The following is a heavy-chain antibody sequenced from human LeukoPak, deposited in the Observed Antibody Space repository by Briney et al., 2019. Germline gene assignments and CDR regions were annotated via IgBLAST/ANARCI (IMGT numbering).Heavy chain of an antibody. CDR3: VTYSGSWSVFDH. J-gene: IGHJ4*02. CDR2: ISSNGGST. D-gene: IGHD6-13*01. CDR1: GFTFSSYA. V-gene: IGHV3-64D*09. Sequence: PGGSLRLSCSASGFTFSSYAMHWVRQAPGKGLEYVSVISSNGGSTNYADSVKGRFTISRDNSKNTLYLQMSSLRAEDTAVYYCVTYSGSWSVFDHWGQGTLVTVSS.